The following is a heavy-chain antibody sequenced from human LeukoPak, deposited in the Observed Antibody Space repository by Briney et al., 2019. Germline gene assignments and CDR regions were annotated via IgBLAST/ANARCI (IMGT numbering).Heavy chain of an antibody. CDR2: IYYSGST. Sequence: SQTLSLTCTVSGGSISSGDYYWSWIRQPPGKGLEWIGYIYYSGSTYYNPSLKSRVTISVDTSKNRFSLKLSSVTAADTAVYYCARAIVDTATTFDYWGQGTLVTVSS. CDR1: GGSISSGDYY. CDR3: ARAIVDTATTFDY. D-gene: IGHD5-18*01. J-gene: IGHJ4*02. V-gene: IGHV4-30-4*01.